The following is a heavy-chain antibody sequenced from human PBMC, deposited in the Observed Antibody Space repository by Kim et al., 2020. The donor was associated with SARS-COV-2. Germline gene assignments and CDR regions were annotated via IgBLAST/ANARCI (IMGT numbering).Heavy chain of an antibody. CDR2: ISAYNGNT. J-gene: IGHJ6*02. Sequence: ASVKVSCKASGYTFTSYGISWVRQAPGQGLEWMGWISAYNGNTNYAQKLQGRVTMTTDTSTSTAYMELRSLRSDDTAVYYCARTQNSSSWYERFVRYYYYYYGMDVWGQGTTVTVSS. CDR1: GYTFTSYG. D-gene: IGHD6-13*01. CDR3: ARTQNSSSWYERFVRYYYYYYGMDV. V-gene: IGHV1-18*01.